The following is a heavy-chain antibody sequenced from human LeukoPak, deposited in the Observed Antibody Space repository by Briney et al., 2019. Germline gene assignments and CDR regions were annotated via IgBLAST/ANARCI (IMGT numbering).Heavy chain of an antibody. CDR1: GFALDGHG. D-gene: IGHD3-22*01. Sequence: GSLRLSCAGSGFALDGHGMSWVRQAPGKGLQWVSGINWSSTSITYADSVKGRFTISRDNANNALYLQMNNLRAEDTAFYHCARHSGPGYYNYYMDAWGKGTTVTISS. V-gene: IGHV3-20*01. CDR2: INWSSTSI. CDR3: ARHSGPGYYNYYMDA. J-gene: IGHJ6*03.